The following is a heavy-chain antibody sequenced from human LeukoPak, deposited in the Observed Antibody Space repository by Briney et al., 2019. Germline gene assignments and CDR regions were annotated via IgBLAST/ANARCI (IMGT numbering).Heavy chain of an antibody. CDR2: INWNGDST. CDR3: ARGFYYDSGATWRAFNI. V-gene: IGHV3-20*04. Sequence: GGSLRLSCAASGFTFDDYGMSWVRRAPGKGLELVSGINWNGDSTNYADSVKGRFTISRDNAKNSLYLQVNSLRAEDTALYYCARGFYYDSGATWRAFNIWGQGTMVTVFS. CDR1: GFTFDDYG. J-gene: IGHJ3*02. D-gene: IGHD3-22*01.